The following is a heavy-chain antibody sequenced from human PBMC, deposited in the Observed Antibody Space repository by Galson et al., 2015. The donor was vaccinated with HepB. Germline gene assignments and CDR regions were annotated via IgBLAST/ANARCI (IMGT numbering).Heavy chain of an antibody. J-gene: IGHJ6*02. CDR1: GYTFTSYY. D-gene: IGHD3-3*01. CDR2: INPSGGST. Sequence: SVKVSCKASGYTFTSYYMHWVRQAPGQGLEWMGIINPSGGSTSYAQKFQGRVTMTRDTSTSTVYMELSSLGSEDTAVYYCARVKDDFWSGYDYYYYGMDVWGQGTTVTVSS. CDR3: ARVKDDFWSGYDYYYYGMDV. V-gene: IGHV1-46*01.